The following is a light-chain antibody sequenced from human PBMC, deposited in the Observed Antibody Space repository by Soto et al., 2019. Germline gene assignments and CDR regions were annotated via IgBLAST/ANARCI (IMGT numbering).Light chain of an antibody. CDR3: QQYGRSPWT. Sequence: EIVLTQSPGTLSLPPGDRGTLSCRASQSVSSTYLGWYQQKPGQAPRLLIYDASSRATGIPDRFSGSGSGTDFTLTISRLEPEDFAVYHCQQYGRSPWTFGQGTKVDI. V-gene: IGKV3-20*01. CDR1: QSVSSTY. CDR2: DAS. J-gene: IGKJ1*01.